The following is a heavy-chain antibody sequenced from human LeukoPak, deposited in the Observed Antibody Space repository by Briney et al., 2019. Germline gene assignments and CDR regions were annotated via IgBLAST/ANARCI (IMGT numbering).Heavy chain of an antibody. CDR3: ARVGGYGMDV. CDR2: INHSGST. J-gene: IGHJ6*02. V-gene: IGHV4-34*01. D-gene: IGHD1-26*01. Sequence: SETLSLTCAVYGGSFSGYYWSWIRQPPGKGQEWIGEINHSGSTNYNPSLKSRVTISVDTSKNQFSLKLSSVTAADTAVYYCARVGGYGMDVWGQGTTVTVSS. CDR1: GGSFSGYY.